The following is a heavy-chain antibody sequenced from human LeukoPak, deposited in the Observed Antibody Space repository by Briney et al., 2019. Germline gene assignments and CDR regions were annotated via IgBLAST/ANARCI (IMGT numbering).Heavy chain of an antibody. V-gene: IGHV4-59*01. D-gene: IGHD3-10*01. CDR3: KKVGLSGLFDY. CDR2: IYYDGST. CDR1: GVSINDFY. J-gene: IGHJ4*02. Sequence: SETLSLTCTVSGVSINDFYWTWLRQSPGNGLEWIGYIYYDGSTDYNPSLKSRVTMSIDTSRSQFSLKLSSVTAADTAVYYCKKVGLSGLFDYWGQGALVTVSS.